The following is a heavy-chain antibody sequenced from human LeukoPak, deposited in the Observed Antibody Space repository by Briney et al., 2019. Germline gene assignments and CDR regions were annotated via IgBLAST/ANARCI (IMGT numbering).Heavy chain of an antibody. V-gene: IGHV3-20*04. CDR2: INWNGGST. D-gene: IGHD3-22*01. J-gene: IGHJ4*02. CDR1: GVTYDVYG. CDR3: ARWGYYYDSSGYYHGIDY. Sequence: GGPVRLSCAPSGVTYDVYGMIGPPHARGRGREGVSDINWNGGSTGYADSVKGRFTISRDNAKNSLYLQMNSLRAEDTALYYCARWGYYYDSSGYYHGIDYWGQGTLVTVSS.